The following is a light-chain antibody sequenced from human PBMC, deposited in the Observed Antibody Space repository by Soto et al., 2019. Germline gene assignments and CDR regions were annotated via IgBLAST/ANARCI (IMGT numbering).Light chain of an antibody. CDR1: SSDVGGYNY. V-gene: IGLV2-14*01. CDR3: RSYTTRSTVV. CDR2: DVY. Sequence: QSALTQPASVSGSPGQSITISCTGTSSDVGGYNYVSWFQQHPGKAPNLMIYDVYRRPSGVSYRFSGSKSGNTASLPISGLQAEDEADYYCRSYTTRSTVVFGGGTKLTVL. J-gene: IGLJ2*01.